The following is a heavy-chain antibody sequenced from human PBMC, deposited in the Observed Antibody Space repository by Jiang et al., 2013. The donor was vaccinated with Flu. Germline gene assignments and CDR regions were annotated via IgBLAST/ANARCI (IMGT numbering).Heavy chain of an antibody. CDR2: INHSGST. J-gene: IGHJ5*02. Sequence: SLTCAVYGGSFSGYYWSWIRQPPGKGLEWIGEINHSGSTNYNPSLKSRVTISVDTSKNQFSLKLSSVTAADTAVYYCARGWVGVVRGVTSRDFDPWGQGTQVTVSS. D-gene: IGHD3-10*01. CDR3: ARGWVGVVRGVTSRDFDP. CDR1: GGSFSGYY. V-gene: IGHV4-34*01.